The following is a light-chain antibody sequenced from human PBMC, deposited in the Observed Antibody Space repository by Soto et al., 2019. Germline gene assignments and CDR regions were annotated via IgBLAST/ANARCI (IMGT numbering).Light chain of an antibody. CDR1: QSLVYSDGNTS. V-gene: IGKV2-30*01. CDR2: KGS. CDR3: MQGTHWPI. J-gene: IGKJ2*01. Sequence: DVVMTQSPLSLPVTLGQPASISCRSSQSLVYSDGNTSLNWYQQRPGQSPRRLIYKGSNRDSGAPDRFSGSGSGNDFTLKISRVEAEDVGVYYCMQGTHWPIFGQGTKLEIK.